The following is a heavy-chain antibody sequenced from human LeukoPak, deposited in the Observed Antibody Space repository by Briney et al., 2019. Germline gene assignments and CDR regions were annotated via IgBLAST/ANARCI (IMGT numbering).Heavy chain of an antibody. D-gene: IGHD3-10*01. J-gene: IGHJ6*02. V-gene: IGHV1-69*13. Sequence: ASVKVSCKASGGTFSSCAISWVRQAPGQGLEWMGGIIPIFGTANYAQKFQGRVTITADESTSTAYMELSSLRSEDTAVYYCARGPYYYGSGSYSSPYYYYYGMDVWGQGTTVTVSS. CDR1: GGTFSSCA. CDR2: IIPIFGTA. CDR3: ARGPYYYGSGSYSSPYYYYYGMDV.